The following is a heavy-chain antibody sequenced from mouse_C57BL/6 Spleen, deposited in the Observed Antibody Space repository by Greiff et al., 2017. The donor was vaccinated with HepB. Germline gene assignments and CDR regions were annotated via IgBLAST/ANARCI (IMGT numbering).Heavy chain of an antibody. V-gene: IGHV5-6*01. CDR2: ISSGGSYT. CDR3: ASRGDTTYAMDY. D-gene: IGHD3-3*01. J-gene: IGHJ4*01. CDR1: GFTFSSYG. Sequence: EVHLVESGGDLVKPGGSLKLSCAASGFTFSSYGMSWVRQTPDKRLEWVATISSGGSYTYYPDSVKGRFTISRDNAKNTLYLQMSSLKSEDTAMYYCASRGDTTYAMDYWGQGTSVTVSS.